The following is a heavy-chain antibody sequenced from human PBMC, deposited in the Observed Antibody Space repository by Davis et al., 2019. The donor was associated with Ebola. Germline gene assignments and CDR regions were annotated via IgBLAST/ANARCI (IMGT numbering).Heavy chain of an antibody. CDR1: GFVFSSYV. V-gene: IGHV3-23*01. D-gene: IGHD2-21*02. Sequence: GGSLRLSCAASGFVFSSYVMSWVRQAPGKGLEWVSTLGTSADTYYAGSVKGRFTISRDNSKNTLYLQMNGLRVEDTAIYYCAKDTANIWFDIWGQGTTVTVSS. CDR2: LGTSADT. CDR3: AKDTANIWFDI. J-gene: IGHJ3*02.